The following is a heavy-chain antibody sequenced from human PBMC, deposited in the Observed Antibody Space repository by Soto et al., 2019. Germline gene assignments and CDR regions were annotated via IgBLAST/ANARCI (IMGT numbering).Heavy chain of an antibody. CDR1: GFTFSSYA. V-gene: IGHV3-23*01. Sequence: GGSLRLSCAASGFTFSSYAMSWVRQAPGKGLEWVSANSGSGGSTYYADSVKGRFTISRDNSKNTLYLQMKSLRAEDTAVYYCAKDLGDYYDSSGSLGDAFDIWGQGTMVTVSS. CDR2: NSGSGGST. CDR3: AKDLGDYYDSSGSLGDAFDI. D-gene: IGHD3-22*01. J-gene: IGHJ3*02.